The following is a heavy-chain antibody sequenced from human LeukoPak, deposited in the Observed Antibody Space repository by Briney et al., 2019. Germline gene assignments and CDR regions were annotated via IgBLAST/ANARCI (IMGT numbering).Heavy chain of an antibody. V-gene: IGHV3-30*04. CDR2: ISYDGSNK. CDR1: GFTFSSYA. J-gene: IGHJ4*02. Sequence: GGSLRLSCAASGFTFSSYAMHWVRQAPGKGLEWVAVISYDGSNKYYADSVKGRFTISRDNSKNTLYLQMNSLRAEDTAVYYCEIGGSSGYQRTYPFDYWGQGTLVTVSS. D-gene: IGHD3-22*01. CDR3: EIGGSSGYQRTYPFDY.